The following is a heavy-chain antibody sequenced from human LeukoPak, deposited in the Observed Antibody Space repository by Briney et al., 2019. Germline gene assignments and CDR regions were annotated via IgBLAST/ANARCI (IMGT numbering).Heavy chain of an antibody. V-gene: IGHV4-38-2*02. CDR2: IYYSGST. Sequence: KTSETLSLTCTVSGHSISIGFYWGWIRQPPGKGLEWIGSIYYSGSTYYNPSLKSRVTISVDTSKNQFSLKLSSVTAADTAVYYCARASITRVAFDIWGQGTMVTVSS. J-gene: IGHJ3*02. CDR3: ARASITRVAFDI. CDR1: GHSISIGFY. D-gene: IGHD3-10*01.